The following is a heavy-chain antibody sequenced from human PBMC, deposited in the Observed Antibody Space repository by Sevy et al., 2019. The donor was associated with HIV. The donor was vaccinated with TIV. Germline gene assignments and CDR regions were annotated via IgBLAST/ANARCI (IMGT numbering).Heavy chain of an antibody. Sequence: SETLSLTCTVSGISISNYYWTWIRQPPGKGLEWIGYIYHTGSSDSNPSLKSRVTTSVDTSKNQFSLKLSSVTAADTAIYYCARGGPNQQQLDYFDSWGQGILVTVSS. CDR2: IYHTGSS. V-gene: IGHV4-59*01. D-gene: IGHD6-13*01. CDR3: ARGGPNQQQLDYFDS. CDR1: GISISNYY. J-gene: IGHJ4*02.